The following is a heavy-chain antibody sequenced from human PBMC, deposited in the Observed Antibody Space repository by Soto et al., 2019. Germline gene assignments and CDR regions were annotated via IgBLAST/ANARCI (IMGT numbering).Heavy chain of an antibody. CDR1: GFTFNSYG. V-gene: IGHV3-30*18. CDR2: ISDDGRKQ. J-gene: IGHJ5*02. Sequence: PGGSLRLSCAASGFTFNSYGMHWVRQAPGEGLEWVAVISDDGRKQFYADSVKGRFTISRDDSKDTLYLQMNSLRADDTAVYYCAKDRGRGYSYGPLDNHWGQGILVTVSS. D-gene: IGHD5-18*01. CDR3: AKDRGRGYSYGPLDNH.